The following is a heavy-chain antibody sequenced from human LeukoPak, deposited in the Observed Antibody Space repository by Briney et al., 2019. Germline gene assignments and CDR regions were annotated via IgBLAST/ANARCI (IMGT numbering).Heavy chain of an antibody. V-gene: IGHV3-74*01. D-gene: IGHD6-13*01. CDR2: INSDGSST. CDR3: ARDSIAAAGIDY. J-gene: IGHJ4*02. Sequence: GGSLRLSCAASGFTFSSYWMHWVRQAPGKGLAWVSRINSDGSSTSYADSVKGRFTISRDNAKNTLYLQMNSLRAEDTAVYYCARDSIAAAGIDYWGQGTLVTVSS. CDR1: GFTFSSYW.